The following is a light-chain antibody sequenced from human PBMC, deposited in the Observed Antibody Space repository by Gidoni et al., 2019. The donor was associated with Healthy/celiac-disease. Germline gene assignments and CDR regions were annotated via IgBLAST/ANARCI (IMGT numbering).Light chain of an antibody. CDR2: DAS. V-gene: IGKV1-33*01. CDR1: QDISNY. J-gene: IGKJ5*01. Sequence: DIQMTQSPSSLSASVGDRVTITCQASQDISNYLNWYQQNPGKAPKLLIYDASNLETGVPSRFSGSGSGTDFTFTISSLQPEDIATYYCQQYDNPITFGQGTRLEIK. CDR3: QQYDNPIT.